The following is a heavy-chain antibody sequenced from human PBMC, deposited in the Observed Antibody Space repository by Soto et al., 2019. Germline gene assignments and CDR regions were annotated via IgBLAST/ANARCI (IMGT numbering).Heavy chain of an antibody. CDR3: PHSVVGATFLDS. J-gene: IGHJ4*02. D-gene: IGHD1-26*01. V-gene: IGHV2-5*02. CDR1: GFSLSTSGVG. Sequence: QITLKESGPTLVKPTQTLTLTCTFSGFSLSTSGVGVGWIRQPPGKALEWLALIYWDDDKRYSPSLKTRLTITKDTSKNQVVLTMTNMDPVDTATYYCPHSVVGATFLDSWGQGTLVTVSS. CDR2: IYWDDDK.